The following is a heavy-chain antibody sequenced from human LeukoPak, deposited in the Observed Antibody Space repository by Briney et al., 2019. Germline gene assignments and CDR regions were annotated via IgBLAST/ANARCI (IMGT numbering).Heavy chain of an antibody. CDR2: ISGSGGST. V-gene: IGHV3-23*01. CDR3: AKVIRITMIVVARSYYFDY. D-gene: IGHD3-22*01. J-gene: IGHJ4*02. Sequence: PGGSLRLSCAASGFTFSSYAMSWVRQAPGKGLEWVSAISGSGGSTYYADSVKGRFTISRDNSKNTLYLQMNSLRAEDTAVYYCAKVIRITMIVVARSYYFDYWGQGTLVTVSS. CDR1: GFTFSSYA.